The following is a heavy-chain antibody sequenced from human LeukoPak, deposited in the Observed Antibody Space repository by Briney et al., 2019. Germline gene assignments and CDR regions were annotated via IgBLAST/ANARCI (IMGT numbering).Heavy chain of an antibody. D-gene: IGHD6-13*01. CDR1: GGSFSGYY. Sequence: SETLSLTCAVYGGSFSGYYWSWIRQPPGKGLEWIGEINHSGSTNYNPSLKSRVTISVDTSKNQFSLKLSSMTAADTAVYYCARGKQQLVLPLDYGMDVWGQGTTVTVSS. CDR2: INHSGST. V-gene: IGHV4-34*01. J-gene: IGHJ6*02. CDR3: ARGKQQLVLPLDYGMDV.